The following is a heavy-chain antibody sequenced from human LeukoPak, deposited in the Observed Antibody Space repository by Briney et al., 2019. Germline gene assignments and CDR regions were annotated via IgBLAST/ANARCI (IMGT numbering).Heavy chain of an antibody. CDR1: GGSISSSSW. CDR3: AGIAADEDYFDY. Sequence: PSETLSLTCAVSGGSISSSSWRSLVRQPPGKGLEGIGENYHGGSTNYNPSLKGRVTISVDKSKNQLSLKLSSVTAADTAVYYCAGIAADEDYFDYWGQGTLVTVSS. J-gene: IGHJ4*02. V-gene: IGHV4-4*02. CDR2: NYHGGST. D-gene: IGHD2-21*01.